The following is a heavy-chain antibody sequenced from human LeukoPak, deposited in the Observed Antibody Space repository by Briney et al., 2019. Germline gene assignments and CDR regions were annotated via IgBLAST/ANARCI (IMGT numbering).Heavy chain of an antibody. Sequence: GGSLRLSCAASGFTFSSYWMHWVRQARGKGRVWVSRINSDGRSTSYADSVKGRFTISRDNSKNTLYLQMDSLRAEDTAVYYCARDPIPGSGYSGSSNGAFDIWGQGTMVTVSS. D-gene: IGHD1-26*01. V-gene: IGHV3-74*01. CDR3: ARDPIPGSGYSGSSNGAFDI. CDR2: INSDGRST. CDR1: GFTFSSYW. J-gene: IGHJ3*02.